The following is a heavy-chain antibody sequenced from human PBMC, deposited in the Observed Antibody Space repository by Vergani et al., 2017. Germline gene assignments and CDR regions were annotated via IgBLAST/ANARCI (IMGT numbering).Heavy chain of an antibody. J-gene: IGHJ6*02. CDR2: FDPEDGET. V-gene: IGHV1-24*01. Sequence: QVQLVQSGAEVKKPGSSVKVSCKVSGYTLTELSMHWVRQAPGKGLEWMGGFDPEDGETIYAQKFQGRVTMTEDTSTDTAYMELSSLRSEDTAVYYCATAGNGGTQEYYYYGMDVWGQGTTVTVSS. CDR1: GYTLTELS. D-gene: IGHD1-1*01. CDR3: ATAGNGGTQEYYYYGMDV.